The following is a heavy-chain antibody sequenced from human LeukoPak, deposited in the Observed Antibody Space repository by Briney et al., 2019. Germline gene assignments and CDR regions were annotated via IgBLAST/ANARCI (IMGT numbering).Heavy chain of an antibody. D-gene: IGHD6-13*01. CDR1: GYTFTIYG. V-gene: IGHV1-18*01. CDR2: ISAYNGKT. J-gene: IGHJ4*02. CDR3: ARSYRNHQFLYSSSWYYDY. Sequence: GASVNVSCTASGYTFTIYGISRVRQAPEQGLEWMGWISAYNGKTNYAQKLQGRVTMTTDTSTSTAYMELRSLRSDDTAVYYCARSYRNHQFLYSSSWYYDYWGQGTLVTVSS.